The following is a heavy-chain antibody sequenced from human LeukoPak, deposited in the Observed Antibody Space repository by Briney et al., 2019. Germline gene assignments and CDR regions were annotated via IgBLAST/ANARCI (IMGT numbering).Heavy chain of an antibody. CDR3: AKDLALGIVVVPAAPFDY. D-gene: IGHD2-2*03. V-gene: IGHV3-23*01. CDR1: GFSFSSYA. J-gene: IGHJ4*02. Sequence: PGGSLRLSCAASGFSFSSYAMSWVRQAPGKGLEWVSAISGSGGSTYYADSVKGRFTISRDNSKNTLYLQMNSLRAEDTAVYYCAKDLALGIVVVPAAPFDYWGQGTLVTVSP. CDR2: ISGSGGST.